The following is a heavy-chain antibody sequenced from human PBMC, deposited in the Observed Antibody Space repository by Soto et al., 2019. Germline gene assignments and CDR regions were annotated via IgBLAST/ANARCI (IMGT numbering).Heavy chain of an antibody. Sequence: SETLSLTCTVSGGPISSYYWSWIRQPPGKGLEWIGYIYYSGSTNYNHSLKSRVTISVGTSKNQFSLKLSSVTAADTAVYYCARGSEYGRDLAANWFDPWCQGTLVNVYS. CDR3: ARGSEYGRDLAANWFDP. D-gene: IGHD6-6*01. V-gene: IGHV4-59*01. CDR2: IYYSGST. J-gene: IGHJ5*02. CDR1: GGPISSYY.